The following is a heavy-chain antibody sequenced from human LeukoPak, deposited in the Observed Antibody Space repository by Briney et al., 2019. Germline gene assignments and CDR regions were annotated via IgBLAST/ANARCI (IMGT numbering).Heavy chain of an antibody. Sequence: GRSLRLSCAASGFTFSTYAMSWVRQAPGKGLEWVSVVYSTGDTYYADSVKGRFTMSRDTSKNTLYLQMNSLRAEDTALYYCARDHGAVAATPNDAFDIWGQGTMVTVSS. CDR3: ARDHGAVAATPNDAFDI. D-gene: IGHD6-19*01. CDR1: GFTFSTYA. J-gene: IGHJ3*02. CDR2: VYSTGDT. V-gene: IGHV3-66*01.